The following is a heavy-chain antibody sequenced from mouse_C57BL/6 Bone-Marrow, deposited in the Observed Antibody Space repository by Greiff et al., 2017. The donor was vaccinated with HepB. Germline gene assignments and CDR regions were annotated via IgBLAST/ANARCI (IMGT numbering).Heavy chain of an antibody. D-gene: IGHD1-1*01. V-gene: IGHV2-2*01. Sequence: VQLQQSVPGLVQPSQRLSITCTVSGFSLTSYGVHWVRQSPGKGLEWLGVIWSGGSTDYNAAFISRLSISKDNSKSQVFFKMNSLQADDTAIYYCASPHYYGSSPYYAMDYWGQGTSVTVSS. CDR2: IWSGGST. CDR1: GFSLTSYG. J-gene: IGHJ4*01. CDR3: ASPHYYGSSPYYAMDY.